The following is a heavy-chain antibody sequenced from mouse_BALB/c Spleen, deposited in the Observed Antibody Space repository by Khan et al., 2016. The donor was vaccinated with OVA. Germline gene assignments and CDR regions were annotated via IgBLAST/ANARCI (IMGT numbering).Heavy chain of an antibody. CDR1: GFNIKDTY. CDR2: IDPANGNP. J-gene: IGHJ3*01. D-gene: IGHD3-2*01. V-gene: IGHV14-3*02. Sequence: VQLKESGAELVKPGASVKLSCTASGFNIKDTYMHWVKQRPEQGLDWIGRIDPANGNPKYDPKFQGKATITADTSSNTAYLQLSSLTSEDAAVYFCVRDDRDVFAYWGQGTLVTVSA. CDR3: VRDDRDVFAY.